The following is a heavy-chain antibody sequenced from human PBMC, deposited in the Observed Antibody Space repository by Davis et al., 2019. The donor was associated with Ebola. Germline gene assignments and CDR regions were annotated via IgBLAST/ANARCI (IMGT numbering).Heavy chain of an antibody. D-gene: IGHD6-19*01. CDR3: AREAVAGIVGAFDI. Sequence: PSETLSLTCTVSGGSISSYYWSWIRQPPGKGLEWIGYIYYSGSTNYNPSLKSRVTISVDTSKNQFSLKLSSVTAADTAVYYCAREAVAGIVGAFDIWGQGTMVTVSS. CDR2: IYYSGST. J-gene: IGHJ3*02. CDR1: GGSISSYY. V-gene: IGHV4-59*01.